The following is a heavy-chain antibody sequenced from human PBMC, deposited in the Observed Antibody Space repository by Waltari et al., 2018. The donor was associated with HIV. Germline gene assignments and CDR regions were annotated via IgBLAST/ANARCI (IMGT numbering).Heavy chain of an antibody. CDR3: ARKYSSSWGAPFDY. J-gene: IGHJ4*02. D-gene: IGHD6-13*01. Sequence: QVQLVESGGGVVQPGRSLRLSCATSGFTLSSYGMHWVRQAPGKGVEWGTVKWDGGSKEDEADAVKSRITISRDNSKNTLYLQMNSLRIEDTAVYYCARKYSSSWGAPFDYWGQGTLVTVSS. V-gene: IGHV3-33*01. CDR2: KWDGGSKE. CDR1: GFTLSSYG.